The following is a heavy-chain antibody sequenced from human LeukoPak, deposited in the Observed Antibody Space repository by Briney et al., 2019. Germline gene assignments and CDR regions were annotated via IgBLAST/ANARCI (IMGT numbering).Heavy chain of an antibody. CDR3: ARRFRRYFDY. V-gene: IGHV4-59*01. Sequence: SETLSLTCTVSGGSISSYYWSWIRQPPGKGLEWIGYIYYSGSTNYNPSLKGRVTISVDTSKNQFSLKLSSVTAADTAVYYCARRFRRYFDYWGQGTLVTVSS. J-gene: IGHJ4*02. CDR1: GGSISSYY. D-gene: IGHD3-3*01. CDR2: IYYSGST.